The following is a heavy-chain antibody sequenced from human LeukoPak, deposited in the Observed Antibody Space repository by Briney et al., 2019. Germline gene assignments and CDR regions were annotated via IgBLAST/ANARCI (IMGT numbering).Heavy chain of an antibody. D-gene: IGHD2-15*01. Sequence: GGSLRLSCVASGFTFSSYWMHWVRQAPGKGLVWVSRINSDGSSTSYADSVKGRFTISRDNAKNTLYLQMNSLRAEDTAVYYCAGSAWVDCFDYWGQGTLVTVSS. CDR2: INSDGSST. CDR1: GFTFSSYW. V-gene: IGHV3-74*01. CDR3: AGSAWVDCFDY. J-gene: IGHJ4*02.